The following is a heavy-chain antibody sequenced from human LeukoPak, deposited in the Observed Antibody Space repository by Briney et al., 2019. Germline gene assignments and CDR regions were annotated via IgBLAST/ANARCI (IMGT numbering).Heavy chain of an antibody. Sequence: ASVKVSCKASGYTFTSYYMHWVRQAPGQGLEWMGLINPSGGSTSYAQKFQGRVTMTRDTSTSTVYMELSSLRSEDTAVYYCARPLYYYDSSGYYRYWGRGTLVTVSS. CDR3: ARPLYYYDSSGYYRY. J-gene: IGHJ4*02. D-gene: IGHD3-22*01. CDR2: INPSGGST. CDR1: GYTFTSYY. V-gene: IGHV1-46*01.